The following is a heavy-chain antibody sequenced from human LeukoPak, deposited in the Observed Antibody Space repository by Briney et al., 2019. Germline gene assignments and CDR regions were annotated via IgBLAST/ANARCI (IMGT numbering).Heavy chain of an antibody. CDR1: GGSISSSNW. Sequence: SETLSHTCAVSGGSISSSNWWSWVRQPPGKGLEWIGRIFHTGTTDYKTSLKGRVTISVDKSKNQFSLKLTSVTAADTAVYYCARLTPTTLSLYYYYMDVWGKGTTVTVSS. CDR3: ARLTPTTLSLYYYYMDV. V-gene: IGHV4-4*02. CDR2: IFHTGTT. J-gene: IGHJ6*03. D-gene: IGHD2/OR15-2a*01.